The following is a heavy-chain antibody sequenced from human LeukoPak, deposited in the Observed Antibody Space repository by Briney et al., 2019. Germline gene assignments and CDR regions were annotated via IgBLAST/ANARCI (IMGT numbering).Heavy chain of an antibody. CDR2: ISGDGGRT. D-gene: IGHD4-23*01. Sequence: LPGGSLRLSCAGSGFTFDDYAMHWVRQAPGKGLEWVSLISGDGGRTDYADSVKGRFTISRDNSKNSLYLQMNSLRTEDTALYYCAKGRGGNSGIGNYWGQGTLVTVSS. J-gene: IGHJ4*02. CDR1: GFTFDDYA. CDR3: AKGRGGNSGIGNY. V-gene: IGHV3-43*02.